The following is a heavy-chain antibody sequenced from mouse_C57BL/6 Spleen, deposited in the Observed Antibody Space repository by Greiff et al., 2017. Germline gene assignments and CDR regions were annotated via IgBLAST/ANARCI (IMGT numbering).Heavy chain of an antibody. D-gene: IGHD2-4*01. J-gene: IGHJ1*03. CDR3: ASNDDYDTVSWYFDV. Sequence: QVQLQQPVAELVKPGASVKMSCTASGYTFTSSCITWVKQRPGPGLEWIGWIYPGSGSTNYTEKFQSKATLTADTSSSTAYMQLRSLTSEDSAVYDCASNDDYDTVSWYFDVWGTGTTLTVSS. CDR1: GYTFTSSC. V-gene: IGHV1-55*01. CDR2: IYPGSGST.